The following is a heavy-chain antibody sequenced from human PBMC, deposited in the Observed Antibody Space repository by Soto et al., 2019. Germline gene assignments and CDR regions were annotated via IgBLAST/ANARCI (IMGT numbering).Heavy chain of an antibody. J-gene: IGHJ4*02. D-gene: IGHD3-22*01. Sequence: PGESLQISCKGSGYSFAGYWITCVRQKPGKGLEWMGLIDPSDSQTYYSPSFRGHVTISVTKSITTVFLQWSSLRASDTAMYYCARQIYDSDTGPNFQYYFDSWGQGTPVTVS. CDR3: ARQIYDSDTGPNFQYYFDS. CDR2: IDPSDSQT. CDR1: GYSFAGYW. V-gene: IGHV5-10-1*01.